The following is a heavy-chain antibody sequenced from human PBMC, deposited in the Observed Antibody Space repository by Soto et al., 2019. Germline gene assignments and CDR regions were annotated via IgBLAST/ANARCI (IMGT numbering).Heavy chain of an antibody. J-gene: IGHJ4*02. Sequence: EVQLVESGGGWVQPGGSLRLSCAASGLTFSVYTMNWVRQAPGKGLDWVSYITGSSDRILFADSVKGRFPVSKDNAKHSLYLQMNSLSDKDTGVYYYTTSTGHLNHWGQGTLVSVSS. D-gene: IGHD2-8*02. CDR1: GLTFSVYT. CDR3: TTSTGHLNH. CDR2: ITGSSDRI. V-gene: IGHV3-48*02.